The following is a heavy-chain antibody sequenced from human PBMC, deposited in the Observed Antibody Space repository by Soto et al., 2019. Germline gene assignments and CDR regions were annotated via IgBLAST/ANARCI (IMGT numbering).Heavy chain of an antibody. CDR3: SKAPEYYILTGWDF. Sequence: EVQLVESGGGFVQPGESLRLSCAASGFTFSLSAMSWVRQAPGRGLEWVSSISGGGSSTDYAESVKGRFTISRDNSKNTVKPQITSLRAGDTAVEYCSKAPEYYILTGWDFWGQGALVTVSS. CDR1: GFTFSLSA. CDR2: ISGGGSST. D-gene: IGHD3-9*01. V-gene: IGHV3-23*04. J-gene: IGHJ1*01.